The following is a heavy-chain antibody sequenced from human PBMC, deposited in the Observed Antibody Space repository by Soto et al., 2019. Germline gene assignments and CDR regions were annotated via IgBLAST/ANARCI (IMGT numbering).Heavy chain of an antibody. CDR1: GFTFSTYA. J-gene: IGHJ4*02. CDR3: AKDRPRRTSGYVFEY. D-gene: IGHD5-18*01. Sequence: EVQLLESGGKLVQPGGSLTLSCAASGFTFSTYAMAWVRQAPGKGLEWVSGVSASGLNTDYADPVKGRFYISRDNSKNTVSLHMNSLRAEDASLYCAAKDRPRRTSGYVFEYWGEGTPVTVSS. CDR2: VSASGLNT. V-gene: IGHV3-23*01.